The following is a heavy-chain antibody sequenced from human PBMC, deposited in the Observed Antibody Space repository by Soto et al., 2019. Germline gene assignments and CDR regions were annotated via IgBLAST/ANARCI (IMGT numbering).Heavy chain of an antibody. CDR2: IYYSGST. J-gene: IGHJ4*02. CDR3: ERPRRVFSTVWFDY. V-gene: IGHV4-59*01. D-gene: IGHD3-3*01. Sequence: SETLSLTCTVSGGSISSCYWSWIRQPPGKGLEWIGYIYYSGSTNYNPSLKSRVTISVDTSKNQFSLKLSSVTAADTAVYYCERPRRVFSTVWFDYWGQGTLLPVSS. CDR1: GGSISSCY.